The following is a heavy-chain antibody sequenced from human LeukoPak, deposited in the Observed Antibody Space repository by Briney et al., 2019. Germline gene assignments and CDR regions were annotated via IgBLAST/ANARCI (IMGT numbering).Heavy chain of an antibody. Sequence: ASVKVSCKASGYTFTSYDINWVRQATGQGLEWMGWISAYNGNTNYAQKLQGRVTMTTDTSTSTAYMELRSLRSDDTAVYYCARDLGYYFDYWGQGTLVTVSS. CDR3: ARDLGYYFDY. J-gene: IGHJ4*02. CDR1: GYTFTSYD. CDR2: ISAYNGNT. V-gene: IGHV1-18*01.